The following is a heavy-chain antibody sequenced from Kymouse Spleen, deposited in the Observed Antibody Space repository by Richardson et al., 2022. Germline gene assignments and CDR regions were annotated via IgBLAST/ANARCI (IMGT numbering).Heavy chain of an antibody. D-gene: IGHD7-27*02. Sequence: QVQLQQWGAGLLKPSETLSLTCAVYGGSFSGYYWSWIRQPPGKGLEWIGEINHSGSTNYNPSLKSRVTISVDTSKNQFSLKLSSVTAADTAVYYCARANWGWFDPWGQGTLVTVSS. CDR3: ARANWGWFDP. CDR1: GGSFSGYY. CDR2: INHSGST. V-gene: IGHV4-34*01. J-gene: IGHJ5*02.